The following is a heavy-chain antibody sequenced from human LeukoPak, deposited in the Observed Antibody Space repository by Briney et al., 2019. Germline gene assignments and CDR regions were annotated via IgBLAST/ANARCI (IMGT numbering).Heavy chain of an antibody. D-gene: IGHD5-24*01. V-gene: IGHV4-39*01. CDR1: GGSISSGSYY. CDR3: ARSRDGYNIDY. Sequence: SETLSLTCTVSGGSISSGSYYWGWIRQPPEKGLEWIGTIYYSGSTYYNPSLKSRVTISVDTSKNQFSLKLSSVTAADTAVYYCARSRDGYNIDYWGQGTLVTVSS. CDR2: IYYSGST. J-gene: IGHJ4*02.